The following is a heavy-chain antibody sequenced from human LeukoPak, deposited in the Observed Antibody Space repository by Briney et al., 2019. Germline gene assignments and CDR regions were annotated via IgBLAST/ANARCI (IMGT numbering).Heavy chain of an antibody. Sequence: GWSLRLSCAPSGFSFRTYAMSWVRQAPGKGLEWVAAISGSGGSTFYADSVKGRFTVSRDNAKNSLYLQMNSLRAEDTAVYYCARVRSSSGRRYFDYWGQGTLVTVSS. V-gene: IGHV3-23*01. CDR3: ARVRSSSGRRYFDY. D-gene: IGHD6-6*01. CDR2: ISGSGGST. J-gene: IGHJ4*02. CDR1: GFSFRTYA.